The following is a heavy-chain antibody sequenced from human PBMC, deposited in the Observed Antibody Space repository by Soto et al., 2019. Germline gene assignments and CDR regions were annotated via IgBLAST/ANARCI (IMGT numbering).Heavy chain of an antibody. D-gene: IGHD3-3*01. Sequence: GGSLRLSCAASGFTFCFYYMNWVRQAPGKGLEWVSSISISSTIYYADSVKGRFTISRDNAKNSLYLQMNSLRAEDTAVYYCARDRRITIFGDYYYYYDMDVWGQGTTVTVSS. CDR1: GFTFCFYY. V-gene: IGHV3-21*01. CDR2: ISISSTI. J-gene: IGHJ6*02. CDR3: ARDRRITIFGDYYYYYDMDV.